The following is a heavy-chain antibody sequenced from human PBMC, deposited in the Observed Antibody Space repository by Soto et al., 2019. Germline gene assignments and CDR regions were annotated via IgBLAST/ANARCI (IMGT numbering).Heavy chain of an antibody. CDR2: ISYDGSNK. Sequence: GGSLRLSCAASGFTFSSYAMHWVRQAPGKGLEWVAVISYDGSNKYYADSVKGRFTISRDNSKNTLYLQMNSLRAEDTAVYYCARGGYYYDSSGYYGSFPYYYYGMDVWGQGTTVTVSS. CDR3: ARGGYYYDSSGYYGSFPYYYYGMDV. J-gene: IGHJ6*02. CDR1: GFTFSSYA. V-gene: IGHV3-30-3*01. D-gene: IGHD3-22*01.